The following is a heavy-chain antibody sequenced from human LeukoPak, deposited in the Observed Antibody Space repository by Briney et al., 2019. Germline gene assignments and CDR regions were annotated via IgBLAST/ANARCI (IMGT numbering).Heavy chain of an antibody. J-gene: IGHJ4*02. V-gene: IGHV3-48*03. CDR2: SSSSGRTI. CDR3: ARVGSIAAAGTPDY. CDR1: GFTFSSYE. D-gene: IGHD6-13*01. Sequence: GGSLRLSCAASGFTFSSYEMNWVRQAPGKGLEWVSYSSSSGRTIYYADSVKGRFTTSRDNAKNLLSLQVNSLRADDTAVYYCARVGSIAAAGTPDYWGQGTLVTVSS.